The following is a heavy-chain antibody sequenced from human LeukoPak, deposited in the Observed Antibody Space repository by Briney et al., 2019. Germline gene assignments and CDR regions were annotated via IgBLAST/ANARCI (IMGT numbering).Heavy chain of an antibody. D-gene: IGHD1-26*01. CDR2: IYSGGST. J-gene: IGHJ3*02. CDR1: GFTVSSDY. Sequence: GRSLRLSCAASGFTVSSDYMSWVRQPPGEGLEWVLVIYSGGSTNYPDSVKGRSTISRDNSKNTLHLQMNSLRVDDTAVYYCARGQSYYEAFDIWGQGTMVTVSS. CDR3: ARGQSYYEAFDI. V-gene: IGHV3-53*03.